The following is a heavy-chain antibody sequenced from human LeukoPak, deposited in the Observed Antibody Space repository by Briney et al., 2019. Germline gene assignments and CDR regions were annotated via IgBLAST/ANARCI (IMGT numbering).Heavy chain of an antibody. J-gene: IGHJ4*02. Sequence: PGGSLRLSCAASGFTFSNYAMTWVRQAPGKGLEWVSSISGSGGSTYYADSVMGRFTISRDNSKNTLYLQMNSLRAEDAAVYYCAKDAPVYRFFDCWGQGTLVTVSS. D-gene: IGHD5-18*01. V-gene: IGHV3-23*01. CDR3: AKDAPVYRFFDC. CDR2: ISGSGGST. CDR1: GFTFSNYA.